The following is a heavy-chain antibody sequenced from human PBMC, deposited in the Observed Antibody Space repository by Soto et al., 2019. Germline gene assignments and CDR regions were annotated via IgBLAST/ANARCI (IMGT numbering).Heavy chain of an antibody. J-gene: IGHJ6*02. CDR1: GGSISSGDYY. V-gene: IGHV4-30-4*01. CDR3: ASFRTYYYDSSGLDYYYYGMDV. D-gene: IGHD3-22*01. CDR2: IYYSGST. Sequence: SETLSLTCTVSGGSISSGDYYWSWIRQPPGKGLEWIGYIYYSGSTYYNPSLKSRVTILVDTSKNQFSLKLSSVTAADTAVYYCASFRTYYYDSSGLDYYYYGMDVWGQGTTVTVSS.